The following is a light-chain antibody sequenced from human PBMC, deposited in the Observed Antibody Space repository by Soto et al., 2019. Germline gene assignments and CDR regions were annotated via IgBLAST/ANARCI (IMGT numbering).Light chain of an antibody. CDR2: EVS. Sequence: QPVLTQPASVSGSPGQSITISCTGSTSDVGAYNYVSWYKHHPGQAPQLMIYEVSNRPSGVSNRFSGSKSGNTASLTISGLQADDEGDYYCSSKTSSSSPFVFGTGTQLTVL. J-gene: IGLJ1*01. CDR3: SSKTSSSSPFV. CDR1: TSDVGAYNY. V-gene: IGLV2-14*01.